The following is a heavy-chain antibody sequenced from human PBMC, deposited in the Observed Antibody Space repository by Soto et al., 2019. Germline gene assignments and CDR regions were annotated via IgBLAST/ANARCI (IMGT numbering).Heavy chain of an antibody. CDR3: ARETYSNYGGWIDF. Sequence: QVQLPESGPRLVKPSGTLALTCTVSGGSISRNNWWTWVRQPPGKGLEWLGEIYHSGDTNSKPSLESRVSISVDKSKNQISLRLNSVTAADTAVYYCARETYSNYGGWIDFWGQGALVTVSS. CDR1: GGSISRNNW. J-gene: IGHJ4*02. D-gene: IGHD4-4*01. V-gene: IGHV4-4*02. CDR2: IYHSGDT.